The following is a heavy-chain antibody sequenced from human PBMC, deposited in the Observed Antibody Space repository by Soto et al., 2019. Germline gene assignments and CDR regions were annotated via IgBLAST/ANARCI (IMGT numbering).Heavy chain of an antibody. J-gene: IGHJ6*02. Sequence: PGGSLRLSCAASGFTFSNAWMSWVRQAPGKGLEWVGRIKSKTDGGTTDYAAPVKGRFTISRDDSKNTLYLQMNSLKTEDTAVYYCTTGLTMIVVVKKGMDVWGQVTTVTVSS. CDR2: IKSKTDGGTT. CDR3: TTGLTMIVVVKKGMDV. V-gene: IGHV3-15*01. CDR1: GFTFSNAW. D-gene: IGHD3-22*01.